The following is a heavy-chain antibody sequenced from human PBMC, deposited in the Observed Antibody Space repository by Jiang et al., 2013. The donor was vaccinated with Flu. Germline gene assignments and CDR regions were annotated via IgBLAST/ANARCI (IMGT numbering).Heavy chain of an antibody. CDR1: YTFTSYA. Sequence: YTFTSYAMNWVRQAPGQGPEWMGWINTNTGNPTYAQGFTGRFVFSLDTSVSTAYLQISSLKAEDTAVYYCAREEYYYDSSGYYWAEYFQHWGQGTLVTVSS. V-gene: IGHV7-4-1*02. CDR2: INTNTGNP. J-gene: IGHJ1*01. CDR3: AREEYYYDSSGYYWAEYFQH. D-gene: IGHD3-22*01.